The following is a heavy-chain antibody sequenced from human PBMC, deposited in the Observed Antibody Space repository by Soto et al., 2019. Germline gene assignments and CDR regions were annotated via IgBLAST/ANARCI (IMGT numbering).Heavy chain of an antibody. CDR1: GFSFSTYD. CDR3: ARDAPLSPGTWLNLDY. CDR2: INSRSDSI. Sequence: GGSLRLSCAASGFSFSTYDMNWVRQAPGKGLEWISYINSRSDSIDYADSVKGRFTITRDNAKNSVYLQMNSLRVEDTGVYYCARDAPLSPGTWLNLDYWSQGTLVTVSS. J-gene: IGHJ4*02. V-gene: IGHV3-48*01. D-gene: IGHD3-10*01.